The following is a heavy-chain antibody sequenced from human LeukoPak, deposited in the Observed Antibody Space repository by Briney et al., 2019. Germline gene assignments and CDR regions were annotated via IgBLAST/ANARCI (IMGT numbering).Heavy chain of an antibody. CDR1: GGSVSSGSYY. CDR2: IYYSGST. V-gene: IGHV4-61*01. CDR3: ARAHITIGDDWFDP. Sequence: SETLSLTCTVSGGSVSSGSYYWSWIRQPPGKGLERIGYIYYSGSTNYNPSLKSRVTISVDTSKNQFSLKLSSVTAADTAVYYCARAHITIGDDWFDPWGQGTLVTVSS. D-gene: IGHD3-16*01. J-gene: IGHJ5*02.